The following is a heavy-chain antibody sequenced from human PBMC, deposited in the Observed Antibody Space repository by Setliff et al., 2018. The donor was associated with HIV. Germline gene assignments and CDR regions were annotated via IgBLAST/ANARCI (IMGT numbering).Heavy chain of an antibody. Sequence: GESLRLSCAASGFTFSDYWINWVRQAPGKGLEWVANINQDGSVEGYVDSVKGRFTISRDNAKSSLYLHINSLRAEDMAVYYCVGGFYAGYWGQGTLVTVSS. D-gene: IGHD5-12*01. CDR3: VGGFYAGY. J-gene: IGHJ4*02. CDR2: INQDGSVE. V-gene: IGHV3-7*01. CDR1: GFTFSDYW.